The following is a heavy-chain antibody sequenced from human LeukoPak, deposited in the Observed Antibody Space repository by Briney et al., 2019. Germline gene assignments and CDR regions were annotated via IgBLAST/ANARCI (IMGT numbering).Heavy chain of an antibody. CDR3: AGDILGKGRASGRAFDI. Sequence: SETLSLTCTVSGGSISSYYWSWIRQPPGKGLEWIGYIYYSGSTNYNPSLKSRVTISVDTSKNQFSLKLSSVTAADTAVYYCAGDILGKGRASGRAFDIWGQGTMVTVSS. D-gene: IGHD3-10*01. CDR2: IYYSGST. V-gene: IGHV4-59*01. CDR1: GGSISSYY. J-gene: IGHJ3*02.